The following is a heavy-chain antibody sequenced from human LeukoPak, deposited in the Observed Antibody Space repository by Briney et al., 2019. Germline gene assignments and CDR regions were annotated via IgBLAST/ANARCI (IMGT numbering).Heavy chain of an antibody. CDR3: ARADPVTTLFDP. CDR1: GGSISSYY. D-gene: IGHD4-17*01. J-gene: IGHJ5*02. CDR2: IYYSGST. V-gene: IGHV4-59*01. Sequence: SETLSLTCTVSGGSISSYYWSWIRQPPGKGLEWIGYIYYSGSTNYNPSLKGRVTISVDTSKNQFSLKLSSVTAADTAVYYCARADPVTTLFDPWGQGTLVTVSS.